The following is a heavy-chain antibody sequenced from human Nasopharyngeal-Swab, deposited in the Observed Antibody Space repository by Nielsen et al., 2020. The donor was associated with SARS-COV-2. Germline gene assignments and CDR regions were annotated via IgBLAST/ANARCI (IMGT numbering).Heavy chain of an antibody. J-gene: IGHJ4*02. CDR3: SRDSRPNWNDVGDY. CDR1: GFTFSSYS. V-gene: IGHV3-48*04. Sequence: EFLKISCAASGFTFSSYSMNWDRHAPVKELEWVSYINSSSSTIYYADSVKGRFTISRDNDNNTLYLQMNSLRAEDTAVYKCSRDSRPNWNDVGDYWGQGTLVTVSS. CDR2: INSSSSTI. D-gene: IGHD1-1*01.